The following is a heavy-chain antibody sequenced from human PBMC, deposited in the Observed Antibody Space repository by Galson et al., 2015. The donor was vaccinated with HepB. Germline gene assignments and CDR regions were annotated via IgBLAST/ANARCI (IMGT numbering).Heavy chain of an antibody. J-gene: IGHJ4*02. CDR3: AKVDGPPAAILLPFDY. Sequence: SLRLSCAASGFTFSSYAMSWVRQAPGKGLEWVSAISGSGGSTYYADSVKGRFTISRDNSKNTLYLQMNSLRAEDTAVYYCAKVDGPPAAILLPFDYWGQGTLVTVSS. CDR1: GFTFSSYA. D-gene: IGHD2-2*01. V-gene: IGHV3-23*01. CDR2: ISGSGGST.